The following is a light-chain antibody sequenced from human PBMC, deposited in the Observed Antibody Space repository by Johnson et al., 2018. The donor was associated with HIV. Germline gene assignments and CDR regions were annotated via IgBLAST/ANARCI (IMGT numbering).Light chain of an antibody. CDR3: APWDRSLTVGTV. CDR2: EKN. V-gene: IGLV1-51*02. Sequence: QSVLTQPPSVSAAPGQKVTISCSGTSSNVGNNYVSWYQQFPGTAPKLLIYEKNKRPSGIPDRFSGSTSGTSATLGITGLQTGAEADYYCAPWDRSLTVGTVFGPGTRVTVL. CDR1: SSNVGNNY. J-gene: IGLJ1*01.